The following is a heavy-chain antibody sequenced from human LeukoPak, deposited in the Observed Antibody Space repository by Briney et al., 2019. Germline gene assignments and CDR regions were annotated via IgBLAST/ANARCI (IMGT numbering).Heavy chain of an antibody. J-gene: IGHJ3*02. D-gene: IGHD3-10*01. CDR3: AFGELATSDAFDI. CDR1: GFTFSDYY. Sequence: PGGSLRLSCAASGFTFSDYYMSWIRQAPGKGLEWVSYISSSGSTIYYADSVKGRFTISRDNAKNSLYLQMNSLRAEDTAVYYCAFGELATSDAFDIWGQGTMVTVSS. V-gene: IGHV3-11*01. CDR2: ISSSGSTI.